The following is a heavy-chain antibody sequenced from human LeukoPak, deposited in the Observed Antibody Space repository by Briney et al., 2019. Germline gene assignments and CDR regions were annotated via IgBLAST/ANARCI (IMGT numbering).Heavy chain of an antibody. CDR1: GGSISSGSYY. CDR2: IYYSGST. D-gene: IGHD3-16*01. J-gene: IGHJ6*03. CDR3: ARELPLGISYYYYMDV. V-gene: IGHV4-30-4*08. Sequence: SETLSLTCTVSGGSISSGSYYWSWIRQPAGKGLEWIGYIYYSGSTYYNPSLKSRVTISVDTSKNQFSLKLSSVTAADTAVYYCARELPLGISYYYYMDVWGKGTTVAVSS.